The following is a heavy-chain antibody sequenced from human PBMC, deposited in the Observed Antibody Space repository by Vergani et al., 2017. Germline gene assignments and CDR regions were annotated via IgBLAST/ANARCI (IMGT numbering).Heavy chain of an antibody. CDR1: GFTFDDYA. D-gene: IGHD3-22*01. V-gene: IGHV3-9*03. CDR3: VHGPLYSSGWWWGVFDI. J-gene: IGHJ3*02. CDR2: ISWNSNSI. Sequence: EVQLVESGGGLVQPGRSLRLSCAASGFTFDDYAMHWVRQAPGKGLEWVSGISWNSNSIGYADSVKGRFTISRDNAKNSLYLQMNSLRAEDMALYYCVHGPLYSSGWWWGVFDIWGQGTMVTVSS.